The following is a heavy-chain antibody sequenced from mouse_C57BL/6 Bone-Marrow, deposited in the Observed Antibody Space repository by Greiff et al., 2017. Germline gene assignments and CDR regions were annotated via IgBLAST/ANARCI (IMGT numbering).Heavy chain of an antibody. J-gene: IGHJ2*01. V-gene: IGHV1-64*01. Sequence: QVQLQQPGAELVKPGASVKLSCKASGYTFTSYWMHWVKQRPGQGLEWIGMIHPTSGSTNYNEKFKSKATLTVDKSSSTAYMQLSSLTSEDSAVYYCARSGIYYGSSSYYVDYWGQGTTLTVSS. CDR2: IHPTSGST. CDR1: GYTFTSYW. CDR3: ARSGIYYGSSSYYVDY. D-gene: IGHD1-1*01.